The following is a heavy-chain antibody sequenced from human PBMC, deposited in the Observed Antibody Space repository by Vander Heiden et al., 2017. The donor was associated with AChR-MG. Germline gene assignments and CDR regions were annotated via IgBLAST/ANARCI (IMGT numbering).Heavy chain of an antibody. V-gene: IGHV1-18*01. J-gene: IGHJ4*02. D-gene: IGHD2-15*01. CDR1: GYTFTSYG. CDR2: ISAYNGNT. Sequence: QVQLVQSGAEVKKPGASVKVSCKASGYTFTSYGISWVRQAPGQGLEWMGWISAYNGNTDYAQKLQGRVTMTTDTSTSTAYMELRSLRSDDTAVYYCARDRPRPGRGCSGGSCSRLFDYWGQGTLVTVSS. CDR3: ARDRPRPGRGCSGGSCSRLFDY.